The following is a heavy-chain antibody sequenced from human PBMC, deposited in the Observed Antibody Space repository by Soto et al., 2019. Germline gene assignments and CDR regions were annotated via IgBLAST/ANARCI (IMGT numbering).Heavy chain of an antibody. V-gene: IGHV3-15*07. CDR2: IKSKTDGGTT. D-gene: IGHD3-22*01. J-gene: IGHJ4*02. Sequence: PGGSLRLSCAASGFTFSSYSMNWVRQAPGKGLEWVGRIKSKTDGGTTDYAAPVKGRFTISRDDSKNTLYLQMNSLKTEDTAVYYCTTDVYYDSSGFDYWGQGTLVTVSS. CDR3: TTDVYYDSSGFDY. CDR1: GFTFSSYS.